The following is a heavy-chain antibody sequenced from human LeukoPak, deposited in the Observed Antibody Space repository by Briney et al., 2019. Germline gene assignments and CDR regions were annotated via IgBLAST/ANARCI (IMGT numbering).Heavy chain of an antibody. CDR2: IYSAGST. V-gene: IGHV3-53*05. J-gene: IGHJ4*02. CDR3: ARTLNYDFWSGYFD. CDR1: GFTVSSNY. Sequence: GGSLRLSCAASGFTVSSNYMSWVRQAPGKGLEWVSVIYSAGSTYYADSVKGRSTISRDNSKNTLYLQMNSLRAEDTAVYYCARTLNYDFWSGYFDWGQGTLVTVSS. D-gene: IGHD3-3*01.